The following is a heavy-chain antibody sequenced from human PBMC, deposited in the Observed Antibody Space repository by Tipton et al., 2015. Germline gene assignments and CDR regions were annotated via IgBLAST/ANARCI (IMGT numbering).Heavy chain of an antibody. CDR2: ISHSGNT. CDR3: ARARGRHGGLFDS. J-gene: IGHJ4*02. Sequence: TLSLTRTVSGGSVSSGNYYWGWIRQPPGKGLEWIGSISHSGNTYYNPSLKSRVTMSRDTSKNQFSLKMSSVTASDTAVYYCARARGRHGGLFDSWGQGILVTVSS. V-gene: IGHV4-39*07. D-gene: IGHD4-23*01. CDR1: GGSVSSGNYY.